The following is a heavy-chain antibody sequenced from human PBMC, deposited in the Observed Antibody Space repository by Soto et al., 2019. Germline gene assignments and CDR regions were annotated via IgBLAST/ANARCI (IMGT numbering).Heavy chain of an antibody. D-gene: IGHD6-19*01. V-gene: IGHV4-4*02. CDR3: AAGRGYSSAWFDY. Sequence: QVQLQESGPGLVNPSGTLSLTCPVSGGSISSENWWSWVRQPPGKGLEWIGEIYHRGGTNYNPSRKSRVTIPVDKSKNQFSLKLSSVTAADTAFYYCAAGRGYSSAWFDYWGQGTLVTVSS. CDR2: IYHRGGT. CDR1: GGSISSENW. J-gene: IGHJ4*02.